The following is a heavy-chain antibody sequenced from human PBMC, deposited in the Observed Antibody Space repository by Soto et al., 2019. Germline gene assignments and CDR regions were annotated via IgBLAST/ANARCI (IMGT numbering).Heavy chain of an antibody. CDR2: IYYSGST. V-gene: IGHV4-59*08. CDR1: GGSISSYY. D-gene: IGHD4-17*01. J-gene: IGHJ4*02. CDR3: ARRYGYYFDY. Sequence: QVQLQESGPGLVKPSETLSLTCTVSGGSISSYYWSWIRQPPGKGLEWIGYIYYSGSTNCNPSLKSRVTISVDTSKNQLSLKLSSVTAADTAVYYCARRYGYYFDYWGQGTLVTVSS.